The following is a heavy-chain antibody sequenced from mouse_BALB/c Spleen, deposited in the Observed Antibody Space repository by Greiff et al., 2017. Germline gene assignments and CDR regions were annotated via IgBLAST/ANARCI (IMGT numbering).Heavy chain of an antibody. CDR1: GFTFSSYT. V-gene: IGHV5-6-4*01. D-gene: IGHD2-4*01. CDR3: TRLDYDGKYYIDY. Sequence: EVMLVESGGGLVKPGGSLKLSCAASGFTFSSYTMSWVRQTHEKRLEWVATISSGGSYTYYPDSVKGRFTISSDNAKNTLYLQLSSLKSEDTAMYYCTRLDYDGKYYIDYWGQGTTLTVSS. CDR2: ISSGGSYT. J-gene: IGHJ2*01.